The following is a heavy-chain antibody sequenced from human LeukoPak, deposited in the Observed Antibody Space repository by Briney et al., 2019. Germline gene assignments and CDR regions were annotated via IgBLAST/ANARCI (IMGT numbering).Heavy chain of an antibody. Sequence: GGSLRLSCAVSGFTVSSNYMSWVRQAPGKGLEWVSVIHSGGSTYYANSVKDRFTFSRDGSKNTVYLQMNSLRAGDTAVYYCVGATGFGYWGQETLVTVSS. D-gene: IGHD4-17*01. J-gene: IGHJ4*02. V-gene: IGHV3-66*01. CDR1: GFTVSSNY. CDR2: IHSGGST. CDR3: VGATGFGY.